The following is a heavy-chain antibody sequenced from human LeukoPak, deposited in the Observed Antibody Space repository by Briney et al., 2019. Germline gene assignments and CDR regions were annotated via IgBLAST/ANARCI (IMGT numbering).Heavy chain of an antibody. J-gene: IGHJ4*02. CDR1: GFTFSSYS. CDR3: AGDTSYFDY. Sequence: KTGGSLRLSCAASGFTFSSYSMNWVRQAPGKGLEWASSISSSSSYIYYADSVKGRFTISRDNAKNSPYLQMNSLRAEDTAVYYCAGDTSYFDYWGQGTLVTVSS. V-gene: IGHV3-21*01. CDR2: ISSSSSYI.